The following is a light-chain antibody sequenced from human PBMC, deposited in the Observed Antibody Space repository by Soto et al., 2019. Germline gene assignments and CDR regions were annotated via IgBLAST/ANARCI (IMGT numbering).Light chain of an antibody. V-gene: IGLV2-14*01. CDR3: SPHRITTTAHVV. J-gene: IGLJ2*01. Sequence: QSVLTQPASVFGSPGQSITISCTGTSSDVGAYDYVSWYQQHPGKAPKLLIYEVSNRPSGVSNRFSGSKSGNTASLTISGLQVEPEADSYCSPHRITTTAHVVFGGGTKLTVL. CDR1: SSDVGAYDY. CDR2: EVS.